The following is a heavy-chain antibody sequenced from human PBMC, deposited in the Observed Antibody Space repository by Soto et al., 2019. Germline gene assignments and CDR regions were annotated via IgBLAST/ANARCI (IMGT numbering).Heavy chain of an antibody. CDR3: ARGPRNSPVRRGIIGFFGP. J-gene: IGHJ5*02. D-gene: IGHD3-10*01. CDR2: IHNAGNT. CDR1: GASPIDNY. V-gene: IGHV4-34*01. Sequence: SQTMSLTCLLYGASPIDNYWSWNSQLSGRWLGWRGKIHNAGNTDYDPTLKGRLFISGDTSKSQGSLRLSSVTAADTAVYYCARGPRNSPVRRGIIGFFGPWGQGTLVTVSS.